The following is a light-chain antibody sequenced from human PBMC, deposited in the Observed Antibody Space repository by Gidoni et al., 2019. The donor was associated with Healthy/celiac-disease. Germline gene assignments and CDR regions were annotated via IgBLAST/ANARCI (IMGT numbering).Light chain of an antibody. J-gene: IGKJ1*01. V-gene: IGKV1-5*03. CDR2: KAS. CDR3: QQYNSYSRT. Sequence: IQLTQFPSTLSASVGDRVTKTCRASPSISSWLAWYQQKPGKAPKPLISKASSLESGVPSRFSGSGSGTEFTLTISSLQPDDFATYYCQQYNSYSRTCGQGTKVEIK. CDR1: PSISSW.